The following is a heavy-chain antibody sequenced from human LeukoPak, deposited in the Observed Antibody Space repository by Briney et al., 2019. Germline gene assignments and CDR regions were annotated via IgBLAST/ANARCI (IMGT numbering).Heavy chain of an antibody. Sequence: KTSETLSLTCTVSGGSISSYYWSWIRQPPGKGLEWIGYIYYSGSTNYNPSLKSRVTISVDTSKNQFSLKLSSVTAADTAVYYCARARWDVDTAMVIKYYFDYWGQGTLVTVSS. V-gene: IGHV4-59*01. J-gene: IGHJ4*02. CDR3: ARARWDVDTAMVIKYYFDY. CDR1: GGSISSYY. CDR2: IYYSGST. D-gene: IGHD5-18*01.